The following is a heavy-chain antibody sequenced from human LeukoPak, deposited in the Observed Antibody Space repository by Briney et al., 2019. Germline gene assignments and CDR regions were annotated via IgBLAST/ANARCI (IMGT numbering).Heavy chain of an antibody. J-gene: IGHJ4*02. CDR2: ISGSGGST. D-gene: IGHD3-16*01. CDR1: GFTFSSYA. V-gene: IGHV3-23*01. Sequence: GGSLRLSCAASGFTFSSYAMSWVRQAPGKGLEWVSAISGSGGSTHYADSVKGRFTISRDNSKNTLYLQMNSLRAEDTAVYYCARGRGLGVPNMYYFDYWGQGTLVTVSS. CDR3: ARGRGLGVPNMYYFDY.